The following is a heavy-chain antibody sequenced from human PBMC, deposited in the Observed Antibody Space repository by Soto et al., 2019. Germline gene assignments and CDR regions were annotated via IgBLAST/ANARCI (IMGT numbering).Heavy chain of an antibody. CDR3: AREVGAGAGTPLGLDGMDV. CDR1: GFTFSSYG. V-gene: IGHV3-33*01. CDR2: IWYDGSNK. D-gene: IGHD6-19*01. J-gene: IGHJ6*02. Sequence: QVQLVESGGGVVQPGRSLRLSCAASGFTFSSYGMHWVRQAPGKGLEWVAVIWYDGSNKYYADSVKGRFTISRDNSKNTLYLQMNILRAEYTAVYYCAREVGAGAGTPLGLDGMDVWGQGTTVTVSS.